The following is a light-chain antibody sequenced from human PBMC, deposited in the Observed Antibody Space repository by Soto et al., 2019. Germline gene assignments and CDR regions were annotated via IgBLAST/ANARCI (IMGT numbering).Light chain of an antibody. J-gene: IGKJ1*01. Sequence: IVMTQSPATLSVSPGERATLSCRASQSVGANLAWYQQRPGQAPILLIYGASSRAGGVPPRFSGSGSGTEFTLTISGLQSEDFADYYCQQYDNWPPRTFGQGTKVEIK. CDR1: QSVGAN. V-gene: IGKV3-15*01. CDR3: QQYDNWPPRT. CDR2: GAS.